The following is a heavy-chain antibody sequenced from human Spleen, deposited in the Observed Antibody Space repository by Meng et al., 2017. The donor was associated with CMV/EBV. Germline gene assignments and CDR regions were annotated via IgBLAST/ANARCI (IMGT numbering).Heavy chain of an antibody. CDR1: GFNFVTYG. D-gene: IGHD6-6*01. J-gene: IGHJ6*02. V-gene: IGHV3-74*01. CDR3: TRFGVAARPTYYYYGMDV. Sequence: GESLKISCSGFGFNFVTYGMSWVRQAPGKGLVWVSRINGDGSSTSYADSVKGRFTISRDNAKNTLYLQMNSLRAEDMAVYYCTRFGVAARPTYYYYGMDVWGQGTTVTVSS. CDR2: INGDGSST.